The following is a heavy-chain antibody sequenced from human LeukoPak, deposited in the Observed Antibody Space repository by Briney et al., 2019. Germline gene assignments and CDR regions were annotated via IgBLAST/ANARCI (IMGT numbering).Heavy chain of an antibody. Sequence: SQTLSLTCAISGDSVSSNSAAWNWIRQSPSRGLEWLGRTYYRSKWYNEYAVSVKSRTTINPDTSKNQFSLQLNPVTPEDTAVYYCARGMWELLRGAFDFWGQGTMVTVSS. CDR1: GDSVSSNSAA. J-gene: IGHJ3*01. CDR3: ARGMWELLRGAFDF. V-gene: IGHV6-1*01. D-gene: IGHD1-26*01. CDR2: TYYRSKWYN.